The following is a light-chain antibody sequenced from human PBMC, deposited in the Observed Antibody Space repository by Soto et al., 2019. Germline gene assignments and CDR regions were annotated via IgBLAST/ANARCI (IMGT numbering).Light chain of an antibody. Sequence: QSALTQPASVSGSPGQSITISCTGTSTDPATYDLVSWYQQHPGKAPQLIIYEVAKRPSGVSARFSGSQSGDTASLTISGLQAADEAEYFCFSFTTTSTHVFGTGTKVTVL. CDR1: STDPATYDL. CDR3: FSFTTTSTHV. V-gene: IGLV2-23*02. CDR2: EVA. J-gene: IGLJ1*01.